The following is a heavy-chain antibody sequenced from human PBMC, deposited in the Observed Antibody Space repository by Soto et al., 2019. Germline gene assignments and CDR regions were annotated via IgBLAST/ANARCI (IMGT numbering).Heavy chain of an antibody. Sequence: PSETLSLTCAVYGGSFSGYYWSWIRQPPGKGLEWIGEIIHTGNTKYNPSLKSRVTISVDTSKNQFSLKLTSVTAADTALYYCARRYCTSTSCLAGFDPWGRGTLVTVS. CDR3: ARRYCTSTSCLAGFDP. CDR2: IIHTGNT. V-gene: IGHV4-34*12. D-gene: IGHD2-2*01. CDR1: GGSFSGYY. J-gene: IGHJ5*02.